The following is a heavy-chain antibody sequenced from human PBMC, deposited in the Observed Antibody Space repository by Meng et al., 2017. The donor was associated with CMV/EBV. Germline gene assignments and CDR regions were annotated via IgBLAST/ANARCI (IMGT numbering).Heavy chain of an antibody. CDR2: ISSSGSTI. D-gene: IGHD2-2*01. CDR1: GFTFSDYY. J-gene: IGHJ6*02. CDR3: ARENYCSSTSCPDYYYGMDV. Sequence: GESLKISCAAFGFTFSDYYMSWIRQAPGKGLEWVSYISSSGSTIYYADSVKGRFTISRDNAKNSLYLQMNSLRAEDTAVYYCARENYCSSTSCPDYYYGMDVWGQGTTVTV. V-gene: IGHV3-11*04.